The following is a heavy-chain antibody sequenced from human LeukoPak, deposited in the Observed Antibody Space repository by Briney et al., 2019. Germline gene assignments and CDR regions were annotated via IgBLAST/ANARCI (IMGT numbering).Heavy chain of an antibody. CDR1: GGSFSGYY. CDR3: ARGNYDILTGYYPAYAFDI. CDR2: INHSGSP. Sequence: SETLSLTCAVYGGSFSGYYWSWIRQPPGKGLEWIGQINHSGSPNYNPPLKSRVTISVDTSKNQFSLKLTSVTAADTAVYYCARGNYDILTGYYPAYAFDIWGQGTMVTVSS. V-gene: IGHV4-34*01. J-gene: IGHJ3*02. D-gene: IGHD3-9*01.